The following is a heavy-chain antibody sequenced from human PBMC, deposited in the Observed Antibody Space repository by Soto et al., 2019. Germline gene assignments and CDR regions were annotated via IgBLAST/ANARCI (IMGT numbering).Heavy chain of an antibody. J-gene: IGHJ5*02. Sequence: QLQLQESGPGLVKPSETLSLTCTVSGGSISSSSYYWGWIRQPPGKGLEWIGSIYYSGSTYYNPSLKSRVTISVDTSKNQFSLKLSSVTAADTAVYYCARLWFGRTANWFDPWGQGTLVTVSS. CDR2: IYYSGST. CDR1: GGSISSSSYY. D-gene: IGHD3-10*01. V-gene: IGHV4-39*01. CDR3: ARLWFGRTANWFDP.